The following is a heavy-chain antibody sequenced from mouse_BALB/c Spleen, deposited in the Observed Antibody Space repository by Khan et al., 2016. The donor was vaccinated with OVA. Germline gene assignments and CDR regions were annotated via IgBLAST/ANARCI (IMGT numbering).Heavy chain of an antibody. J-gene: IGHJ2*01. CDR3: ARGYGSNYNVDA. D-gene: IGHD1-1*01. CDR2: IYPGTGST. V-gene: IGHV1-76*01. Sequence: QVQLKQSGAELVRPGASVKLSCKTSGYIFTSYWIHWVKQRSGQGLEWIARIYPGTGSTYYDEKFKGKATLTADKYSSTAYMQLSSLKSEDSAVYYCARGYGSNYNVDAWGQDTTLTVSS. CDR1: GYIFTSYW.